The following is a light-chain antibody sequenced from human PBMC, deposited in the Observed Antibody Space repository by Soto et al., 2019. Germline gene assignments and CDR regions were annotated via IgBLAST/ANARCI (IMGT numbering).Light chain of an antibody. Sequence: DIQMTQSPSSLSASVGDRVTITCRASQSIVTYLNWYLQKPGKAPKLLIYAASNLQSGVPSRFSGSGSGTDFTLTISSLQPEDFATYFCQQSYSTHPRTFGQGTKVEIK. CDR1: QSIVTY. CDR3: QQSYSTHPRT. CDR2: AAS. J-gene: IGKJ1*01. V-gene: IGKV1-39*01.